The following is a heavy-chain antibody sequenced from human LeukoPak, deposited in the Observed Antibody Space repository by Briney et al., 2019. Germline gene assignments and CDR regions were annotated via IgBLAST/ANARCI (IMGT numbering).Heavy chain of an antibody. CDR2: ISAYNGNT. Sequence: ASVKVSCKASGYTFTSYGISWVRQAPGQGLEWMGWISAYNGNTNYAQKLQGRVTMTTDTSTSTAYMELRSLRSDDTAVYYCARGYYYGSGSFPYYFDYWGQGTLVTVSS. CDR1: GYTFTSYG. D-gene: IGHD3-10*01. CDR3: ARGYYYGSGSFPYYFDY. V-gene: IGHV1-18*01. J-gene: IGHJ4*02.